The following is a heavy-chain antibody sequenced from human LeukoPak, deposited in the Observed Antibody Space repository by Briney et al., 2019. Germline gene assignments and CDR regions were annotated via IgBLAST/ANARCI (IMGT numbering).Heavy chain of an antibody. CDR2: ISSSSYI. J-gene: IGHJ4*02. V-gene: IGHV3-21*01. CDR1: GFTFSSYS. CDR3: ARGGVIVFDY. D-gene: IGHD3-16*02. Sequence: GGSLRLSCAASGFTFSSYSMNWVRQAPGKGLEWVSSISSSSYIYYADSVKGRFTISRENAKNSVYLQMNSLRAEDTAVYYCARGGVIVFDYWGQGTLVTVSS.